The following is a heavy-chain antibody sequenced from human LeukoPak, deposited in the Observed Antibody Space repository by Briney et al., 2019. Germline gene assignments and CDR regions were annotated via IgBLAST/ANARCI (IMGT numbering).Heavy chain of an antibody. CDR3: AKGGHDFNPFYC. V-gene: IGHV3-23*01. D-gene: IGHD2-21*02. CDR1: GFTFSSYA. J-gene: IGHJ4*02. CDR2: IKGGGGDP. Sequence: PGGSVRLSCAASGFTFSSYAMGWVRQAPGKGLEWVSSIKGGGGDPFYADSVRGRFTIPRDNSKNTLYLQLNSLRAEDTAVYFCAKGGHDFNPFYCWGQGALVTVSS.